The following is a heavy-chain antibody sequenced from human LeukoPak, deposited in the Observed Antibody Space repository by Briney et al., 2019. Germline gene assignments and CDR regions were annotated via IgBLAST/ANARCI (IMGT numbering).Heavy chain of an antibody. V-gene: IGHV3-23*05. CDR3: AKVIVTGTRYFDL. Sequence: GGSLRLSCVASGFTFSDYAMNWVRQAPGKGLEWVSTFKTKYNQVYYAESVRGRFTISRDNSKNTLYLQMDGLRAEDTAVYYCAKVIVTGTRYFDLWGRGTLVTVSS. J-gene: IGHJ2*01. D-gene: IGHD1-7*01. CDR2: FKTKYNQV. CDR1: GFTFSDYA.